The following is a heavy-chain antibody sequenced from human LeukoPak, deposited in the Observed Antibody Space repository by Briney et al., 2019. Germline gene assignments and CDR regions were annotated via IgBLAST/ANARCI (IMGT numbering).Heavy chain of an antibody. CDR1: GFTFSSYA. V-gene: IGHV3-23*01. Sequence: TGGSLRLSCAASGFTFSSYAMSWVRQAPGKGLEWVSAISGSGGSTYYADSVKGRFTISRDNSKNTLYLQMNSLRAEDTAVYYCARRSRPPGAFDIWGQGTMVTVSS. J-gene: IGHJ3*02. CDR2: ISGSGGST. CDR3: ARRSRPPGAFDI. D-gene: IGHD3-3*01.